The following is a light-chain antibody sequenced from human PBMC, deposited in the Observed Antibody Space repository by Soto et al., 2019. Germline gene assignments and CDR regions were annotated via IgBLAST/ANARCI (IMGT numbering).Light chain of an antibody. Sequence: ENVLTQSPATLSLSPGERATLSCGASQAVTSRNLAWYQQKPGLAHRLLIYDASNRAPGIPDRFSGSGSGTDFTLTISRLEPEDVAVYYCHQYGTSPQTFGLGTKLEIK. V-gene: IGKV3D-20*01. J-gene: IGKJ2*01. CDR3: HQYGTSPQT. CDR2: DAS. CDR1: QAVTSRN.